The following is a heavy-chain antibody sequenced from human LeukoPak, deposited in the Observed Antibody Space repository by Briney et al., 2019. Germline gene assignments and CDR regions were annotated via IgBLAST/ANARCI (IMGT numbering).Heavy chain of an antibody. CDR1: GFTFSSYA. CDR3: PKEGQTLNRAYCGYVAAYYFDG. V-gene: IGHV3-23*01. CDR2: ISGSGGST. J-gene: IGHJ4*02. Sequence: PGGSLRLSCAASGFTFSSYAMGWVRQAPGKGLEWVSAISGSGGSTYYADSVKGRFTISRDNSKNTLYLQMNSLRAEDTAVYYCPKEGQTLNRAYCGYVAAYYFDGGNQGSLVTVSS. D-gene: IGHD2-21*01.